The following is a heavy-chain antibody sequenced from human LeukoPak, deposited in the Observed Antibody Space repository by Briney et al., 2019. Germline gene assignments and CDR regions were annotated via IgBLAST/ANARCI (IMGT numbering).Heavy chain of an antibody. J-gene: IGHJ3*02. D-gene: IGHD1-26*01. CDR2: INHSGST. CDR3: ARENSGSYADAFDI. V-gene: IGHV4-34*01. Sequence: SETLSLTCTVSGGSISSYYWSWIRQPPGKGLEWIGEINHSGSTYYNPSLKSRVTISVDTSKNQFSLKLSSVTAADTAVYYCARENSGSYADAFDIWGQGTMVTVSS. CDR1: GGSISSYY.